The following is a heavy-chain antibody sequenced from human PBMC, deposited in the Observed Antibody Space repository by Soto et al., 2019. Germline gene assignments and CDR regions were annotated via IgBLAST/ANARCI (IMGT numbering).Heavy chain of an antibody. J-gene: IGHJ4*02. V-gene: IGHV4-38-2*02. CDR3: AREGEYYYDSSGYSWGATKN. CDR2: IFHTGTT. D-gene: IGHD3-22*01. CDR1: GDSIIGIYH. Sequence: PSETLSLTCAVSGDSIIGIYHWAWIRQPPGRSLEWIASIFHTGTTYYTPSLKSRVTISVDTSKNQFSLRLSSVTAADSAVYYCAREGEYYYDSSGYSWGATKNWGQGTLVTVSS.